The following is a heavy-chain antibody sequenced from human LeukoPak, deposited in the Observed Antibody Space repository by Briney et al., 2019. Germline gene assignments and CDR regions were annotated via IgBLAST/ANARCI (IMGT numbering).Heavy chain of an antibody. Sequence: GGSLRLSCAASGFTFSNAWMSWVRQAPGKGLEWVGRIKSKTDGGTTDYAAPVKGRFTISRDDSKNTLYLQMNSLKTEDTAVYYCTTIPTYYYGSGSHYNYFDYWGQGTLVTVSS. CDR1: GFTFSNAW. V-gene: IGHV3-15*01. J-gene: IGHJ4*02. D-gene: IGHD3-10*01. CDR3: TTIPTYYYGSGSHYNYFDY. CDR2: IKSKTDGGTT.